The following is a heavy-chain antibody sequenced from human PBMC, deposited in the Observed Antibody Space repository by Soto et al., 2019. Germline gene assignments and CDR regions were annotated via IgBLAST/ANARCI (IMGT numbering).Heavy chain of an antibody. CDR1: GFTFTSSA. Sequence: SVKVSCKASGFTFTSSAVQWVRQARGQRLERIGWIVVGSGNTNYAQKFQERVTITRDMSTSTAYMELSSLRSEDTAVYYCAALFYYDSSGYYLFDYWGQGTLVTVSS. V-gene: IGHV1-58*01. CDR3: AALFYYDSSGYYLFDY. CDR2: IVVGSGNT. J-gene: IGHJ4*02. D-gene: IGHD3-22*01.